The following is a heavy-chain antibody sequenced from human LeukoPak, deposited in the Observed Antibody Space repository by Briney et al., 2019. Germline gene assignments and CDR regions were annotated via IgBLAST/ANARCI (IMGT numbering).Heavy chain of an antibody. J-gene: IGHJ5*02. V-gene: IGHV4-59*08. CDR2: YSGST. CDR3: ARHEAWFDP. CDR1: GTSITSYH. Sequence: SETLSLTCTVSGTSITSYHWSWIRQPPGKGLEWIGSYSGSTNYNPSLKSRVTISVDTSKNQFSLKLSSVTAADTAVYYCARHEAWFDPWGQGTLVTVPS.